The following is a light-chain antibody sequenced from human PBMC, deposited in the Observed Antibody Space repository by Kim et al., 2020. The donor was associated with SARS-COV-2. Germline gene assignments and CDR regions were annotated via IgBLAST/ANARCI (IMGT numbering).Light chain of an antibody. CDR3: SSFTGRTTVV. Sequence: QSALTQPASVSGSPGQSITISCTGTSSDVGAYDSVSWYQQHPGKAPKLMIYDVNKRPSGVSDRFSGSKSGNTASLTISGLQAEDEADYYCSSFTGRTTVVFGGGTQLTVL. V-gene: IGLV2-14*03. CDR1: SSDVGAYDS. J-gene: IGLJ2*01. CDR2: DVN.